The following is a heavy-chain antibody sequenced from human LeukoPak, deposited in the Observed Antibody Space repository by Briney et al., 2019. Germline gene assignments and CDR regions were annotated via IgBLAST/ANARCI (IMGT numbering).Heavy chain of an antibody. CDR3: ARRRRIVGATPGAFDI. V-gene: IGHV4-34*01. CDR2: INHSGST. J-gene: IGHJ3*02. D-gene: IGHD1-26*01. Sequence: SETLSLTCAVYGGSFSGYYWSWIRQPPGKGLEWIGEINHSGSTNYNPSLKSRVTISVDTSKKQFSLKLSSVTAADTAVYYCARRRRIVGATPGAFDIWGQGTMVTVSS. CDR1: GGSFSGYY.